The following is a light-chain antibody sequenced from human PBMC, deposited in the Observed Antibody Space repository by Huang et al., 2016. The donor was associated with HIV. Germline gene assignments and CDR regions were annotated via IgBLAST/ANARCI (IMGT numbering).Light chain of an antibody. V-gene: IGKV3-20*01. CDR3: QQYGNSPPYT. CDR1: QTISSHY. CDR2: GTS. Sequence: EVVLTQSPGTLSLSPGERATLSCRASQTISSHYFAWYQQKPGQAPTLLISGTSNRATGIPDRCSGSGSGTDCTLTISRLEPEDFAVYYCQQYGNSPPYTFGQGTTLDIK. J-gene: IGKJ2*01.